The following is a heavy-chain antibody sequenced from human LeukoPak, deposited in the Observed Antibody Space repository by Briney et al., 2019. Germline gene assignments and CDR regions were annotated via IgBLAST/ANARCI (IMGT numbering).Heavy chain of an antibody. CDR2: INPNTGGT. J-gene: IGHJ4*02. CDR1: GYSFIGYS. D-gene: IGHD6-13*01. CDR3: AREYVADSSPLFDY. Sequence: ASVTVSRKASGYSFIGYSMHWVRQAPGQGLEWMGWINPNTGGTNYAQKFQGRVTMTRDTSISTAYMELSSLRSDDTAVYHCAREYVADSSPLFDYWGQGSLVTVSS. V-gene: IGHV1-2*02.